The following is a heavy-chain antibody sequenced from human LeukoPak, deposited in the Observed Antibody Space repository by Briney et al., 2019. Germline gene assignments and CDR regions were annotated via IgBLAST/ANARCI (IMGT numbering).Heavy chain of an antibody. D-gene: IGHD2-2*01. V-gene: IGHV4-59*01. CDR3: ARAPGYCSSTSCPNYYYYGMDV. J-gene: IGHJ6*02. CDR1: GGSISSYY. Sequence: SETLSLTCTVSGGSISSYYWSWIRQPPGKGLEWIGYIYYSGSTNYNPSLKSRVTISVDTSKNQFSLKLSSVTAADTAVYYCARAPGYCSSTSCPNYYYYGMDVWGQGTTVTVSS. CDR2: IYYSGST.